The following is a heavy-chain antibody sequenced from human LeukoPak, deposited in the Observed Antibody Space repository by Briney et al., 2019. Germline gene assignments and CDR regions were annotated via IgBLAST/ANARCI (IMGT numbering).Heavy chain of an antibody. J-gene: IGHJ4*02. V-gene: IGHV3-23*01. D-gene: IGHD5-18*01. Sequence: GGSLRLSCAASGFTFSLYAMSWVRQAPGKGLEWVSAISGSGGCTDYADSVKGRFTISRDNSRNTVYLQLNNLRVEDTAVYYCARYHTALNYWGQGTLVTASS. CDR2: ISGSGGCT. CDR3: ARYHTALNY. CDR1: GFTFSLYA.